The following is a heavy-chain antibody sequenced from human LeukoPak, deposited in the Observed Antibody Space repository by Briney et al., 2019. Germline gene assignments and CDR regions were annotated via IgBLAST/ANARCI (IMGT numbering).Heavy chain of an antibody. CDR3: ATARVVGSSWYLED. D-gene: IGHD6-13*01. CDR2: IWYDGSNK. CDR1: GFTFRNYG. V-gene: IGHV3-33*03. Sequence: GGSLRLSCAASGFTFRNYGMHWVRQAPGKGLEWVAVIWYDGSNKCYDDSVKGRFTISRDNSKNTLYLQVDSLRADDTAVYYCATARVVGSSWYLEDWGQGTLVTVSS. J-gene: IGHJ4*02.